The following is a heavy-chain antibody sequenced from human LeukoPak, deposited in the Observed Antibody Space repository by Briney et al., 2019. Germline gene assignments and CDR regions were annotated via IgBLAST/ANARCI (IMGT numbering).Heavy chain of an antibody. CDR3: ASGHSGYGLDYYYYYMDV. Sequence: SETLSLTCAVYGGSFGGYYWNWIRQPPGKGLEWIGEINHSGSTKYNPSLKSRVTISVDTSKNQFSLKLSSVTAADTAVYYCASGHSGYGLDYYYYYMDVWGKGTTVTVSS. J-gene: IGHJ6*03. CDR1: GGSFGGYY. D-gene: IGHD5-12*01. V-gene: IGHV4-34*01. CDR2: INHSGST.